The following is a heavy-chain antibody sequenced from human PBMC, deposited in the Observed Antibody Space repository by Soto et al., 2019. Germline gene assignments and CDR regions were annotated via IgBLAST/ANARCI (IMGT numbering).Heavy chain of an antibody. V-gene: IGHV4-59*01. CDR3: AGSHPGYYYDSSSYSTDN. CDR2: IADSGTT. D-gene: IGHD3-22*01. CDR1: GASISSYY. J-gene: IGHJ4*02. Sequence: SETLSLTCTVSGASISSYYWTWIRQPPGKGLEWIGYIADSGTTNYSPSLKGRVTISTDTSKNQFSLKLISVTAADTAVYYCAGSHPGYYYDSSSYSTDNWGQGTLVTVSS.